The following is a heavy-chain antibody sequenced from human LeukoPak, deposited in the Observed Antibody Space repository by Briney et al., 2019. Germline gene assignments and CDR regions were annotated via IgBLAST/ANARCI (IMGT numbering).Heavy chain of an antibody. J-gene: IGHJ4*02. Sequence: SETLSLSCTVSGGSISSYYWGWIRQPAGKGLEWIGRIYTSGSTNYNPSLKSRVTISVDTSKNQFSLKLSSVTAADTAVYYCARETPWSGYLSTIDYWGQGTLVTVSS. CDR3: ARETPWSGYLSTIDY. CDR2: IYTSGST. D-gene: IGHD3-3*01. V-gene: IGHV4-4*07. CDR1: GGSISSYY.